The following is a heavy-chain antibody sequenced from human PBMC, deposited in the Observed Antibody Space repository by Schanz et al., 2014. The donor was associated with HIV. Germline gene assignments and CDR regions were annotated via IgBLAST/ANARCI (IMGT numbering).Heavy chain of an antibody. CDR1: GFIFANHV. CDR3: AKDQGYDFWSGYYNYYGMDV. D-gene: IGHD3-3*01. CDR2: IWENGRVK. V-gene: IGHV3-33*06. Sequence: QVQLVESGGGVVQSGTSLRLSCTASGFIFANHVMHWVRQAPGKGLEWGALIWENGRVKLYADTVKGRFTISRDNSKNTLYLQMNSLRAEDTAVYYCAKDQGYDFWSGYYNYYGMDVWGQGTTVTVSS. J-gene: IGHJ6*02.